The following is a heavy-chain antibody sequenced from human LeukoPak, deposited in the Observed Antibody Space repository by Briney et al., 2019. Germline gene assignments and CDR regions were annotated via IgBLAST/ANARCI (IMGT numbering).Heavy chain of an antibody. V-gene: IGHV1-2*02. J-gene: IGHJ5*02. D-gene: IGHD3-22*01. CDR3: ARASHSSGFGPVAWFDP. CDR2: INPNSGGI. Sequence: ASVKVSCKASGYTFTGYYMHWVRQAPGQGLEWMGWINPNSGGIKYSQKFQGRVTLTRDTSISTAYMELSRLRSDDTAVYYCARASHSSGFGPVAWFDPWGQGTLVTVSS. CDR1: GYTFTGYY.